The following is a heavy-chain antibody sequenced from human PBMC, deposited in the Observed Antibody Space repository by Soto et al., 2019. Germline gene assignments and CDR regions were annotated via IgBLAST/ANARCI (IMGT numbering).Heavy chain of an antibody. CDR1: GGSNIRDGYY. Sequence: LSLTCTVSGGSNIRDGYYWSWIRQHPGKGLEWIAYISYSGSSYSNPSLKSRVTISADTSKNQFSLRLTSVTAADTAVYFCARATPAGSADFWGQRTLVTVSS. V-gene: IGHV4-31*03. CDR2: ISYSGSS. D-gene: IGHD2-2*01. CDR3: ARATPAGSADF. J-gene: IGHJ4*02.